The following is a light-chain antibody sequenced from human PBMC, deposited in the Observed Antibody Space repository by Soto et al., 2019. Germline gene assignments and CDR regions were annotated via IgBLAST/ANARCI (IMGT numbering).Light chain of an antibody. V-gene: IGLV1-44*01. CDR3: AAWDDSLNGHVV. J-gene: IGLJ2*01. CDR2: GNN. CDR1: NSNIGSNH. Sequence: QSVLTQPPSASGTPGQRVAISCSGSNSNIGSNHVNWYQQLPGTAPKLLIYGNNQRPSGVPDRFSGSRSGTSASLAISGLQSDDEADYYCAAWDDSLNGHVVFGGGTKVTVL.